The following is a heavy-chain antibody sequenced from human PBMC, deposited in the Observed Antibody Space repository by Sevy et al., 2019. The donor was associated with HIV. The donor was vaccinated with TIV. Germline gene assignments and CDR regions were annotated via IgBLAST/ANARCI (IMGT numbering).Heavy chain of an antibody. J-gene: IGHJ4*02. V-gene: IGHV3-7*01. CDR1: GFTFSSYW. D-gene: IGHD5-18*01. CDR2: MKQDGSEK. CDR3: VREGLGGFSYRLDR. Sequence: GGSLRLSCAASGFTFSSYWMSWVRQAPGKGLEWVATMKQDGSEKYYVDSVKGRFTISRDNAKHSLYLQMNSLRAEDTAVYYCVREGLGGFSYRLDRWGQGTLVTVSS.